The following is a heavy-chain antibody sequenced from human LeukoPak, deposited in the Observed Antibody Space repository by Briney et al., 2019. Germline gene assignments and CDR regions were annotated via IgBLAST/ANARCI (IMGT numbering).Heavy chain of an antibody. CDR1: GYSFTTYW. V-gene: IGHV5-10-1*01. CDR3: ARQAVDYYYGMDV. Sequence: GESLRIPCKGSGYSFTTYWISWVRQMPGKGLEWMGRIDPTDSYTNYSPSFQGHVTMSADRSISTAYLQWSSLKASDTALYYCARQAVDYYYGMDVWGQGTTVTVSS. CDR2: IDPTDSYT. D-gene: IGHD6-25*01. J-gene: IGHJ6*02.